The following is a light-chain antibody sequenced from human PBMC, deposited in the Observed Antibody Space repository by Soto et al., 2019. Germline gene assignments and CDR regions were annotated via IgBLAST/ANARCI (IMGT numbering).Light chain of an antibody. J-gene: IGLJ1*01. Sequence: QSALTQPASVSGSPGQSITISCTGTSSDVGGYNHVSWYQQHPGKAPKLMIYEVSNRPSGVSNRFSGSKSGNTASLTISGHQAEDEADYYCSSYTSSSTPSVFGTGTKVTVL. CDR1: SSDVGGYNH. CDR2: EVS. V-gene: IGLV2-14*01. CDR3: SSYTSSSTPSV.